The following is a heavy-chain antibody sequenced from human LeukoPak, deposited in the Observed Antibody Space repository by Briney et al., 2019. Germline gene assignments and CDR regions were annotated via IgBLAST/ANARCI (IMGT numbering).Heavy chain of an antibody. J-gene: IGHJ4*02. CDR3: ARGVVVVASTGRINY. Sequence: SETLSLACAVYGGSFSGYYWSWIRQPPGKGLEWIGEINHSGSTNYNPSLKSRVTISVDTSKNQFSLKLSSVTAADTAVYYCARGVVVVASTGRINYWGQGTLVTVSS. D-gene: IGHD2-15*01. V-gene: IGHV4-34*01. CDR1: GGSFSGYY. CDR2: INHSGST.